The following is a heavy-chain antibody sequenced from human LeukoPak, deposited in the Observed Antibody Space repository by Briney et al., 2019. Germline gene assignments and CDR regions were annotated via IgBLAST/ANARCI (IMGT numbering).Heavy chain of an antibody. V-gene: IGHV4-30-2*01. CDR2: IYHSGST. D-gene: IGHD3-22*01. J-gene: IGHJ4*02. CDR1: GGSISSGGYS. Sequence: SQTLSLTCAVSGGSISSGGYSWSWIRQPPGKGLEWIGYIYHSGSTYYNPSLKSRVTISVDRSKNQFSLKLSSVTAADTAVYYCARAFDSSGYLVPLDYWGQGTLVTVSS. CDR3: ARAFDSSGYLVPLDY.